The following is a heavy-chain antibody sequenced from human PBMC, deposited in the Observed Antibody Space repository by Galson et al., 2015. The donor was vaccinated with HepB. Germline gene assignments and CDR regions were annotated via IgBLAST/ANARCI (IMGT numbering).Heavy chain of an antibody. D-gene: IGHD3-22*01. J-gene: IGHJ3*02. Sequence: SVKVSCKVSGYTLTELSMHWVRQAPGKGLEWIGGFDPEDGETIYAQKFQGRVTMTEDTSTDTAYMELSSLRSEDTAVYYCATDYYHGDAFDIWGQGTMVTVSS. CDR1: GYTLTELS. CDR2: FDPEDGET. V-gene: IGHV1-24*01. CDR3: ATDYYHGDAFDI.